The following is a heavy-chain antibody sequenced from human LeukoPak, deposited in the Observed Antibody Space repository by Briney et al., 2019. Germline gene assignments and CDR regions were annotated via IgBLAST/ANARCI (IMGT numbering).Heavy chain of an antibody. V-gene: IGHV3-21*05. CDR1: GFTFSLYA. CDR3: ARDTFQPGLIDS. CDR2: INDESSDI. J-gene: IGHJ4*02. D-gene: IGHD2-2*01. Sequence: GGSLRLSCAASGFTFSLYAMNWDRQAPGKGLQWVSYINDESSDIHYAGSVRGRFTISRDDARQTLYLQLSSLRVEDTAVYYCARDTFQPGLIDSWGQGTLVTVSS.